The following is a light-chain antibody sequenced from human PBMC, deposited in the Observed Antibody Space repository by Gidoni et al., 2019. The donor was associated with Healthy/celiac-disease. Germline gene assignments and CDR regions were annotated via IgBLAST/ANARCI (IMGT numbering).Light chain of an antibody. Sequence: EIVMTQSPATLSVSPGERATRSCRASQSVSSNLAWYQQKPGQAPRLLIYGASTRATGTPARFSGSGSGTEFTLTISSLQSEDFAVYYCQQYNNWPPLTFGGGTKVEIK. V-gene: IGKV3-15*01. CDR3: QQYNNWPPLT. CDR2: GAS. CDR1: QSVSSN. J-gene: IGKJ4*01.